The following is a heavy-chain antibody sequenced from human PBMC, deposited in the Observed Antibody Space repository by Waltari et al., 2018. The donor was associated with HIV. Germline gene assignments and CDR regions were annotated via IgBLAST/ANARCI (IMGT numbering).Heavy chain of an antibody. Sequence: EVQLVASGGALVQPGGSVRLSCAACRFTFSRCWLNWVRPAPRQGVEWVANIKQDGSEKNYVASVKGRFIISRDNAKNSLYLQMNSLRAEDTAVYYCARDFLLFSNSSGFDWWGQGTLVTVSS. V-gene: IGHV3-7*01. CDR3: ARDFLLFSNSSGFDW. CDR1: RFTFSRCW. D-gene: IGHD4-4*01. CDR2: IKQDGSEK. J-gene: IGHJ4*02.